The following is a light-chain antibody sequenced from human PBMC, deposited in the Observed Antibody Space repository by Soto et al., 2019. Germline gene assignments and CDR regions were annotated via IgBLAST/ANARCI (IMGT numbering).Light chain of an antibody. CDR3: AAWDDSLSGV. CDR1: SSNIGSNY. Sequence: QPVLTQPPSASGTPGQRVTISCSGSSSNIGSNYVYWYQQLPGTAPKLLIYRNNQRPSGVPDRFSGSKSGTSASLAISGLRSEDGADYYCAAWDDSLSGVFGGGTKVTVL. CDR2: RNN. V-gene: IGLV1-47*01. J-gene: IGLJ2*01.